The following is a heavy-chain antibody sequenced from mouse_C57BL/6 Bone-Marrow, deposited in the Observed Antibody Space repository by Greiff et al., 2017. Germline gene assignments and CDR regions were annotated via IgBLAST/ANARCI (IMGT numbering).Heavy chain of an antibody. CDR1: GFNIKDDY. V-gene: IGHV14-4*01. CDR3: TFYGSSPDY. J-gene: IGHJ2*01. CDR2: IDPENGDT. Sequence: EVQLQQSGAELVRPGASVKLSCTASGFNIKDDYMHWVKQRPEQGLEWIGWIDPENGDTEYASKFQGKATITADTSSNTAYLQLSSLTSADTAVYYCTFYGSSPDYWGQGTTLTVSS. D-gene: IGHD1-1*01.